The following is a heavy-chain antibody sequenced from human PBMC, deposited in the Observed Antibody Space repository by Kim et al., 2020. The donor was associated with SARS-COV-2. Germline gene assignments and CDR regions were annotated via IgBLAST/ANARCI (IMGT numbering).Heavy chain of an antibody. J-gene: IGHJ6*03. D-gene: IGHD4-17*01. V-gene: IGHV1-2*06. CDR2: INPNSGGT. CDR3: ARGDYGDNPWDYYYYMDV. CDR1: GYTFTGYY. Sequence: ASVKVSCKASGYTFTGYYMHWVRQAPGQGLEWMGRINPNSGGTNYAQKFQGRVTMTRDTSISTAYMELSRLRSDDTAVYYCARGDYGDNPWDYYYYMDVWGKGTTVTVSS.